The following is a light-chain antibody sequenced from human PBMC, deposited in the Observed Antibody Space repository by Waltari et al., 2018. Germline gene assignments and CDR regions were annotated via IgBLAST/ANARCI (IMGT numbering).Light chain of an antibody. CDR1: SSNIGSNY. V-gene: IGLV1-47*01. CDR2: RNN. J-gene: IGLJ3*02. CDR3: AAWDDSLSGRV. Sequence: QSVLTQPPSASGTPGQRVTSSCSGSSSNIGSNYGYWYQQLPGTAPKLLIYRNNQRPSGVPDRFSGSKSGTSASLAISGLRSEDEADYYCAAWDDSLSGRVFGGGTKLTVL.